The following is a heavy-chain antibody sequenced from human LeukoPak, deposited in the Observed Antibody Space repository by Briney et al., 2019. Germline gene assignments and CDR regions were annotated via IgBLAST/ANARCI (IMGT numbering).Heavy chain of an antibody. Sequence: SQTLSLTCTVSGGSVRRGNYYWTWIRQPAGSGREWIGRIYTSGTTDYNPSLRTPVTISVDASRNQFPLNLSSVTAADKAVYYCARWSGSVTARNYCFYMDVWGEGTTVTVSS. V-gene: IGHV4-61*02. CDR3: ARWSGSVTARNYCFYMDV. J-gene: IGHJ6*03. D-gene: IGHD6-6*01. CDR1: GGSVRRGNYY. CDR2: IYTSGTT.